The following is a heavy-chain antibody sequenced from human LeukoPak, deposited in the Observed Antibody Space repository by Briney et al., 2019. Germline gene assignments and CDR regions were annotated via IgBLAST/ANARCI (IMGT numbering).Heavy chain of an antibody. CDR1: GFTFSSYS. CDR3: ARDQGAFDI. Sequence: GGSLRLSCAASGFTFSSYSMNWVRQAPGKGLEWVSSISSSSSYIYYAVSVKGRFTISRDNAKNSLYLQMNSLRAEDTAVYYCARDQGAFDIWGQGTMVTVSS. J-gene: IGHJ3*02. CDR2: ISSSSSYI. V-gene: IGHV3-21*01.